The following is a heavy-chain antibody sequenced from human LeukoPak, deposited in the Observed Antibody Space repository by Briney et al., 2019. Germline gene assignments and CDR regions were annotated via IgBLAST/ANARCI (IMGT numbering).Heavy chain of an antibody. Sequence: GGSLRLSCAASGFTFRNHWMHWVRQTPGKGLVWVSRISSDGSSTTYADSVKGRFTISRDNAKNSLDLQMNSLRDEDTAVYYCSRRFDCWGQGTLVTVSS. CDR1: GFTFRNHW. CDR3: SRRFDC. V-gene: IGHV3-74*03. CDR2: ISSDGSST. J-gene: IGHJ4*02.